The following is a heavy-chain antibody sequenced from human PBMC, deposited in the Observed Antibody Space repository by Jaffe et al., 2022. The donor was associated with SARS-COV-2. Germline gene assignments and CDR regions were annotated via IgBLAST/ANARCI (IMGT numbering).Heavy chain of an antibody. V-gene: IGHV2-5*01. CDR2: IYWNDDK. CDR1: GFSLSTSGVG. CDR3: AHSPDYDFWSGYFSGFDP. Sequence: QITLKESGPTLVKPTQTLTLTCTFSGFSLSTSGVGVGWIRQPPGKALEWLALIYWNDDKRYSPSLKSRLTITKDTSKNQVVLTMTNMDPVDTATYYCAHSPDYDFWSGYFSGFDPWGQGTLVTVSS. J-gene: IGHJ5*02. D-gene: IGHD3-3*01.